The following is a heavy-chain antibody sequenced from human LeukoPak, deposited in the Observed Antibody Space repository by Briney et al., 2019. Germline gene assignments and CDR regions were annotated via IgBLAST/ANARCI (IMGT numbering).Heavy chain of an antibody. CDR1: GGSISSYY. Sequence: SETLSLTCTVSGGSISSYYWSWIRQPAGKGLEWIGRIYTGGGTTYNPSLKSRVTMSVDTSKNQFSLKLSSVTDADTAVYYCARTQREYYYDSSGDIDAGDIWGQGTMVTVSS. CDR2: IYTGGGT. CDR3: ARTQREYYYDSSGDIDAGDI. J-gene: IGHJ3*02. V-gene: IGHV4-4*07. D-gene: IGHD3-22*01.